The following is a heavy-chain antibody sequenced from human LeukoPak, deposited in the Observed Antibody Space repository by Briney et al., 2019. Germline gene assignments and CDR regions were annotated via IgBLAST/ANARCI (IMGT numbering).Heavy chain of an antibody. Sequence: GGSLRLSCAASGFTFSSYAMNWVRQAPGKGLEWVSAISGSGGSTYYADSVKGRFTISRDNSKNTLYLQMNSLGAEDTAVYYCAKDIDEGSGWNYWGQGTLVTVSS. D-gene: IGHD6-19*01. CDR3: AKDIDEGSGWNY. CDR1: GFTFSSYA. J-gene: IGHJ4*02. CDR2: ISGSGGST. V-gene: IGHV3-23*01.